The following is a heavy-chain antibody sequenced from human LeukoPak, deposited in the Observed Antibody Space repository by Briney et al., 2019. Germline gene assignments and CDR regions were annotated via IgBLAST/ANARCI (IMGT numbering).Heavy chain of an antibody. Sequence: GGSLRLSCAASGFTFSNYEMNWVRQAPGKGLEWVSCISSSGSTIYYADSVKGRFTISRDNAKNSLYLQMNNLRAEDTAVYYCARGRAPIDYWGQGTLVTVSS. CDR1: GFTFSNYE. CDR2: ISSSGSTI. J-gene: IGHJ4*02. CDR3: ARGRAPIDY. V-gene: IGHV3-48*03.